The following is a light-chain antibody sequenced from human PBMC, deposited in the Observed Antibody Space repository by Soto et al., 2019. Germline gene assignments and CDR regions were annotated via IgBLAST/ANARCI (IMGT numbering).Light chain of an antibody. V-gene: IGKV3-20*01. CDR2: DAS. CDR3: QQYGSSPLT. Sequence: EIVLTQSPGTLSFSPGERATLSCRASQRVRSNYLAWYQQKPGQAPRFLIYDASSRATGIPDRFSGSGSGTDFTLTISRLEPEDFAVYYCQQYGSSPLTFGGGTKVEIK. J-gene: IGKJ4*01. CDR1: QRVRSNY.